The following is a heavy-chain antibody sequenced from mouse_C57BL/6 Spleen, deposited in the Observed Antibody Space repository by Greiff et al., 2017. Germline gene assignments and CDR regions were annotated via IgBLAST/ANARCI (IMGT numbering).Heavy chain of an antibody. J-gene: IGHJ3*01. CDR1: GFNIKDDY. Sequence: VQLQQSGAELVRPGASVKLSCTASGFNIKDDYMHWVKQRPEQGLEWIGWIDPENGDTEYASKFQGKATITADTSSNTAYLQLSSLTSEDTAVYYCTNPLGSYGSQAWFAYWGQGTLVTVSA. CDR3: TNPLGSYGSQAWFAY. D-gene: IGHD1-1*01. V-gene: IGHV14-4*01. CDR2: IDPENGDT.